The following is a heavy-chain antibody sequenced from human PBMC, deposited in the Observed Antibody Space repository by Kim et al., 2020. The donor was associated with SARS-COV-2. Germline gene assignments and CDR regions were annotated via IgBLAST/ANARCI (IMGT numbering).Heavy chain of an antibody. J-gene: IGHJ4*02. V-gene: IGHV4-39*01. CDR3: ARRNSGRPFDY. CDR1: GDSFSSAYYS. Sequence: SETLSLTCNVSGDSFSSAYYSWGWIRQSPGKGLEWIGTISYSGTTYYKLSLQSRVTISIDTSQHQVSLNLASVTAADTAMYYCARRNSGRPFDYWGQGT. D-gene: IGHD6-19*01. CDR2: ISYSGTT.